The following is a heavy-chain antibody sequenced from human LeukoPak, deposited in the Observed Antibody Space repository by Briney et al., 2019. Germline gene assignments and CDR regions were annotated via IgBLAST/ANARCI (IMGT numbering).Heavy chain of an antibody. Sequence: GRSLRLSCAASGFTFSSYGMHWVRQAPGKGLEWVAVISYDGSNKYYADSVKGRFIISRDNSKNTLYLQMNSLRVEDTAVYYCASDQIIVVSGAIGHWGQGTLVTVSS. J-gene: IGHJ4*02. CDR3: ASDQIIVVSGAIGH. CDR1: GFTFSSYG. D-gene: IGHD3-22*01. CDR2: ISYDGSNK. V-gene: IGHV3-30*03.